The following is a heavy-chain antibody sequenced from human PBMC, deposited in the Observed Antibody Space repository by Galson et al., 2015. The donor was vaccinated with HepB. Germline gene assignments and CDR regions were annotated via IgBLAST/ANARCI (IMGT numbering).Heavy chain of an antibody. Sequence: SLRLSCAASGFTFSSYSMNWVRQAPGKGLEWVSSISSSSSYIYYADSVKGRFTISRDNAKNSLYLQMNSLRAEDTAVYYCARDLSSGWFDYYYGMDVWGQGTTVTVSS. V-gene: IGHV3-21*01. D-gene: IGHD6-19*01. J-gene: IGHJ6*02. CDR1: GFTFSSYS. CDR3: ARDLSSGWFDYYYGMDV. CDR2: ISSSSSYI.